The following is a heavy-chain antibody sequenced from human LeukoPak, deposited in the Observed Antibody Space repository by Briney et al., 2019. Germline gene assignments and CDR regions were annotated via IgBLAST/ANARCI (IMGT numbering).Heavy chain of an antibody. CDR1: GYTFTSYG. J-gene: IGHJ3*02. D-gene: IGHD1-14*01. CDR2: ISAYNGNT. CDR3: ARVSEGPQDAFDI. Sequence: GTSVKVSCKASGYTFTSYGISWVRQAPGQGLEWMGWISAYNGNTNYAQKLQSRVTMTTDTSTSTAYMELRSLRSDDTAVYYCARVSEGPQDAFDIWGQGTMVTVSP. V-gene: IGHV1-18*01.